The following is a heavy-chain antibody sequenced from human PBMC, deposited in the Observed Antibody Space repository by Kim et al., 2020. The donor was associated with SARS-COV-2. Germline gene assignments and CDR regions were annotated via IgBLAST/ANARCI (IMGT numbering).Heavy chain of an antibody. V-gene: IGHV3-23*01. CDR3: AKDQMITFGGVIVLNFDY. D-gene: IGHD3-16*02. Sequence: KGRFTISRDNSKNTLYLQMNSLRAEDTAVYYCAKDQMITFGGVIVLNFDYWGQGTLVTVSS. J-gene: IGHJ4*02.